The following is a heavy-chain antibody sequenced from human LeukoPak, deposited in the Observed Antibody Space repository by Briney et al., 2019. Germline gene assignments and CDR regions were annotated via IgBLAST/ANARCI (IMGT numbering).Heavy chain of an antibody. CDR2: IYTSWNT. J-gene: IGHJ5*02. D-gene: IGHD3-22*01. Sequence: PSETLSLTCTVSGGSISSYYWSWIRQPAGKGLEWIGRIYTSWNTNYNPSLKSRVTMSLDTSKNQFSLKLSSVTAADTAVYYCASAYDSSGNRVFDPWGQGTLVTVSS. V-gene: IGHV4-4*07. CDR1: GGSISSYY. CDR3: ASAYDSSGNRVFDP.